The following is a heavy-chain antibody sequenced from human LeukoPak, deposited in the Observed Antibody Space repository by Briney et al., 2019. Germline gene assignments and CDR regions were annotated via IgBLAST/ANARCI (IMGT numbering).Heavy chain of an antibody. D-gene: IGHD6-19*01. V-gene: IGHV4-59*01. CDR3: AKDIRITYSSGLDY. CDR1: GGSISSYY. CDR2: IYYSGST. Sequence: SETLSLTCTVSGGSISSYYWSWIRQPPGKGLEWIGYIYYSGSTNYNPSLKSRVTISVDTSKNQFSLKLSSVTAEDTALYYCAKDIRITYSSGLDYWGQGTLVTVSS. J-gene: IGHJ4*02.